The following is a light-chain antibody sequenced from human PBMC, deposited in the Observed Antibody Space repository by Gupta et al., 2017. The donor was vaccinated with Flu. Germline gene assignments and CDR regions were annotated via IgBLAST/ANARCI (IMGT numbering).Light chain of an antibody. CDR2: ETS. J-gene: IGKJ5*01. CDR1: QDIRTY. V-gene: IGKV1-33*01. Sequence: DIQLTQSPSSLTASLGDRVTITCQASQDIRTYLTWYQQKPGKAPKPLIFETSNLEMGVPSRCSGRGSGTNFTFTISSLQPEDVSTYYCHQYDALPWAFGQGTRLEIK. CDR3: HQYDALPWA.